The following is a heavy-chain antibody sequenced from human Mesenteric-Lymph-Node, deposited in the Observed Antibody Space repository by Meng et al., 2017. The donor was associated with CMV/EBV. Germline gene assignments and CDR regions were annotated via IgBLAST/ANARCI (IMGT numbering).Heavy chain of an antibody. J-gene: IGHJ4*02. CDR3: ARGGRRQPFDY. CDR1: GFTFTNYW. CDR2: IKQDGTEK. Sequence: GGSLRLSCAASGFTFTNYWMTWVRQAPGKGLEWVANIKQDGTEKYYVDSVKGRFTISRDNAKNSLYLQMNSLRAEDTAVYYCARGGRRQPFDYWGQGTLVTVSS. D-gene: IGHD1-1*01. V-gene: IGHV3-7*01.